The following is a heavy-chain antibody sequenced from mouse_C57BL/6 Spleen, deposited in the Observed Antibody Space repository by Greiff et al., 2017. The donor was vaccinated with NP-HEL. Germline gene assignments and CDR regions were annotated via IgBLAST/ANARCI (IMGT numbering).Heavy chain of an antibody. CDR2: INPYNGGT. CDR1: GYTFTDYY. V-gene: IGHV1-19*01. D-gene: IGHD1-1*01. Sequence: EVQLQQSGPVLVKPGASVKMSCKASGYTFTDYYMNWVKQSHGKSLEWIGVINPYNGGTSYNQKFKGKATLTVDKSSSTAYMELNSLTSEDSAVYYCARRLTTVEGAWFAYWGQGTLVTVSA. CDR3: ARRLTTVEGAWFAY. J-gene: IGHJ3*01.